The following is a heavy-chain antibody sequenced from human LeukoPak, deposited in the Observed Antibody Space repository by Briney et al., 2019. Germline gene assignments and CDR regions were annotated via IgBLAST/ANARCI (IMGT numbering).Heavy chain of an antibody. Sequence: GSVTVSLKCCGYTFTNYAMHGVRQAPGQRRAGVGRINAGNGNTKYSQKFQDRVTITRDTSASTAYMELNSLRSEDRAVYYCASSTWTPLGACDIWGQGTMVTVSS. V-gene: IGHV1-3*01. CDR1: GYTFTNYA. J-gene: IGHJ3*02. CDR3: ASSTWTPLGACDI. CDR2: INAGNGNT. D-gene: IGHD1-1*01.